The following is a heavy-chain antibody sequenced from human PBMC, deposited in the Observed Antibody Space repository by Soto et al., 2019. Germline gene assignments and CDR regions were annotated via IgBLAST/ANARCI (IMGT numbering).Heavy chain of an antibody. J-gene: IGHJ3*02. Sequence: GGSLRLSCAASGFTFSSYSMNWVRHAPGKGLEWVSSISSSSSYIYYADSVKGRFTISRDNAKNSLYLQMNSLRAEDTAVYYCARAYPGDDAFDIWGQGTMVTVSS. CDR1: GFTFSSYS. D-gene: IGHD3-10*01. CDR3: ARAYPGDDAFDI. CDR2: ISSSSSYI. V-gene: IGHV3-21*01.